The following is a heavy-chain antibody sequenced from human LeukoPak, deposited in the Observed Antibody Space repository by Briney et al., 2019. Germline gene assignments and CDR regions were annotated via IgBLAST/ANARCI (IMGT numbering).Heavy chain of an antibody. CDR3: AKVPGSYFSEYYFDY. V-gene: IGHV3-23*01. Sequence: GGSLRLSCAASGFTFSSYWMSWVRQAPGKGLEWVSAISGSGGSTYYADSVKGRFTISRDNSKNTLYLQMNSLRAEDTAVYYCAKVPGSYFSEYYFDYWGQGTLVTVSS. CDR1: GFTFSSYW. CDR2: ISGSGGST. D-gene: IGHD1-26*01. J-gene: IGHJ4*02.